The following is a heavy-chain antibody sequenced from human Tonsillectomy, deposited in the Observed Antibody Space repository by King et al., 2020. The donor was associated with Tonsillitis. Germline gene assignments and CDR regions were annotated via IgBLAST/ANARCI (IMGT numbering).Heavy chain of an antibody. CDR3: ARGRHDSGGNYIYY. Sequence: QLVQSGAEVKKTGASVKVSCKASGYTLTGYYTHWVRQAPGQGLEWMGWINFNNRDTNYAEKFQGRVTMTRDTSITTDYMELSRLRSDDTAVYYCARGRHDSGGNYIYYWGQGTLVTVSS. CDR1: GYTLTGYY. CDR2: INFNNRDT. D-gene: IGHD4-23*01. V-gene: IGHV1-2*02. J-gene: IGHJ4*02.